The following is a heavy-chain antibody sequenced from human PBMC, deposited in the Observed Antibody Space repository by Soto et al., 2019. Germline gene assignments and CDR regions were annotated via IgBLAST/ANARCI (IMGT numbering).Heavy chain of an antibody. J-gene: IGHJ6*02. CDR1: GGSISSGGYY. CDR2: IYYSGST. D-gene: IGHD6-6*01. CDR3: ARWMGAARHYYYGMDV. Sequence: LSLTCTVSGGSISSGGYYWSWIRQHPGKGLEWIGYIYYSGSTYYNPSLKSRVTISVDTSKNQFSLKLSSVTAADTAVYYCARWMGAARHYYYGMDVWGQGTTVTVSS. V-gene: IGHV4-31*03.